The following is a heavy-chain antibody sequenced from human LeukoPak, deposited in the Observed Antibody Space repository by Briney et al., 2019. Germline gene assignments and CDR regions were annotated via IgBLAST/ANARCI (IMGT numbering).Heavy chain of an antibody. Sequence: GGSLRLSCAASGFTFSTYSMNWVRQAPGKGLEWVANIKNDGAVKNYVDSVKGRFTISRDNAKNSLYLQMNSLRAEDTAVYYCAKDSYSKGDFWGQGVLVTVSS. D-gene: IGHD6-13*01. CDR2: IKNDGAVK. CDR1: GFTFSTYS. J-gene: IGHJ4*02. CDR3: AKDSYSKGDF. V-gene: IGHV3-7*01.